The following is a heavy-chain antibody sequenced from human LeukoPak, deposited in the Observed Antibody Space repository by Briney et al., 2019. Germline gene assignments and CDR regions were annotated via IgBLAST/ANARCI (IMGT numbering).Heavy chain of an antibody. J-gene: IGHJ5*02. D-gene: IGHD6-13*01. CDR3: ARRTGAAAGNNWLDP. CDR2: INHSGST. V-gene: IGHV4-34*01. Sequence: SETLSLTCTVSGGSISSYYWSWIRQPPGKGLEWIGEINHSGSTNYNPSLKSRATISVDTSKNQFSLKLSSVTAADTAVYYCARRTGAAAGNNWLDPWGQGTLVTVSS. CDR1: GGSISSYY.